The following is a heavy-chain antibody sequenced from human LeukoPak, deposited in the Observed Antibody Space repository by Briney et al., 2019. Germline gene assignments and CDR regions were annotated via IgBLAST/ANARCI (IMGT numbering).Heavy chain of an antibody. CDR2: IIPIFNTP. J-gene: IGHJ3*02. Sequence: SVKVSCKASGGTFSSYTINWVRQAPGQGLEWMGGIIPIFNTPNYAQKFQGRVTITADKSTSITYMELSSLRSEDTGVYYCAKPVVVTGEHAFEIWGQGTMVTVSS. V-gene: IGHV1-69*06. D-gene: IGHD2-21*02. CDR3: AKPVVVTGEHAFEI. CDR1: GGTFSSYT.